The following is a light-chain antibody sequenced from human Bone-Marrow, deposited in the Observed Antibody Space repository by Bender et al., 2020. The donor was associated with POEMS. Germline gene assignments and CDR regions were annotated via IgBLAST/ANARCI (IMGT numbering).Light chain of an antibody. V-gene: IGLV2-8*01. CDR2: EVT. J-gene: IGLJ1*01. CDR3: SSYSSSTTLVV. Sequence: QSALTQPPSASGSPGQSVTISCTGTSSDVGGYNYVSWYQQHPGRAPKLLIYEVTKRPSGVPDRFSGSKSGSTASLTVSGLQADDEADYYCSSYSSSTTLVVFGTGTEVTVL. CDR1: SSDVGGYNY.